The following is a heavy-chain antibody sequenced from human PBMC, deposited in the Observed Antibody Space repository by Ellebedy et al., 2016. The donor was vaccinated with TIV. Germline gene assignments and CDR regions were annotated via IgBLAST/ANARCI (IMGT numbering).Heavy chain of an antibody. D-gene: IGHD6-13*01. Sequence: SETLSLTCTVSGGSISRDYWSWIRQPPGRGLEWIGYIHYSGNPNYSPSLRGRVTLSIDTSKNHFSLKLSSVTAADTAVYYCATPYRTSWPNGFDIWGQGTVVTVSS. CDR2: IHYSGNP. CDR3: ATPYRTSWPNGFDI. J-gene: IGHJ3*02. V-gene: IGHV4-59*08. CDR1: GGSISRDY.